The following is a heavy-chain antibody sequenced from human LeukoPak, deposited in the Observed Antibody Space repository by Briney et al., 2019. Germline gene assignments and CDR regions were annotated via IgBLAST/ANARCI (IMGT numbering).Heavy chain of an antibody. D-gene: IGHD6-13*01. CDR2: IIPIFGKA. V-gene: IGHV1-69*06. J-gene: IGHJ6*03. CDR1: GGTFSSYA. CDR3: ARVVGLTGYSSSWYSGYYYYMDV. Sequence: GASVKDSCKASGGTFSSYAISWVRPAPGQGLDGMGGIIPIFGKAKYAQKLQGRVTITADTSTSTAYRELSSLRSEDSAVYYCARVVGLTGYSSSWYSGYYYYMDVWGKGTTVTVSS.